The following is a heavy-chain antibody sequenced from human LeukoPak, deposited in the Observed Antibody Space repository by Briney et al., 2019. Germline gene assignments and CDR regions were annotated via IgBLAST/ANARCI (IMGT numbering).Heavy chain of an antibody. CDR1: GFTFSDYH. V-gene: IGHV3-23*01. D-gene: IGHD2/OR15-2a*01. CDR2: VGGSGGSDGRT. J-gene: IGHJ3*02. CDR3: ARGFYNSGLSLSAYDI. Sequence: GGSLRLSCAASGFTFSDYHMTWVRQAPGKGLEWVAVVGGSGGSDGRTECGDSVKGRFSISRDNSRNTLYLQMNSLRAEDTAVYHCARGFYNSGLSLSAYDIWGQGTMVTVSS.